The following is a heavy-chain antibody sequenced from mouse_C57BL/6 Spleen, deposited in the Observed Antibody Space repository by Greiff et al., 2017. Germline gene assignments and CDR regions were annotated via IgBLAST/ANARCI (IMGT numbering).Heavy chain of an antibody. CDR1: GFTFSNYW. D-gene: IGHD2-2*01. J-gene: IGHJ4*01. CDR3: TDGYGYYAMDY. CDR2: IRLKSDNYAT. Sequence: EVKLQESGGGLVQPGGSMKLSCVASGFTFSNYWMNWVRQSPEKGLEWVAQIRLKSDNYATLYAESVKGRFTISRDDSKSSVYLQMHNLRADDTGIYYCTDGYGYYAMDYWGQGTSVTVSS. V-gene: IGHV6-3*01.